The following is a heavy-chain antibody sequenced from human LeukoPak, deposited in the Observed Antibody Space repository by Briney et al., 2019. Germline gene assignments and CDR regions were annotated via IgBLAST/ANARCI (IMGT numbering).Heavy chain of an antibody. V-gene: IGHV1-2*02. CDR2: INPNSGGT. CDR3: ARGRGYCSSTSCYARLPYYYYGMDV. J-gene: IGHJ6*02. CDR1: GYTFTGYY. D-gene: IGHD2-2*01. Sequence: ASVKVSCKASGYTFTGYYMQWVRQAPGQGLEWMGWINPNSGGTNYAQKFQGRVTMTRDTSISTAYMELSRLRSDDTAVYYCARGRGYCSSTSCYARLPYYYYGMDVWGQGTTVTVSS.